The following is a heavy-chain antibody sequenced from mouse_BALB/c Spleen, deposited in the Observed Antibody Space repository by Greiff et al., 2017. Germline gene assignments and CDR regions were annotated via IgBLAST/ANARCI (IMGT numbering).Heavy chain of an antibody. D-gene: IGHD1-3*01. Sequence: VQLKQSGPELMKPGASVKISCKASGYSFTSYYMHWVKQSHGKSLEWIGYIDPFNGGTSYNQKFKGKATLTVDKSSSTAYMHLSSLTSEDSAVYYCARSGGDAMDYWGQGTSVTVSS. J-gene: IGHJ4*01. CDR1: GYSFTSYY. V-gene: IGHV1S135*01. CDR3: ARSGGDAMDY. CDR2: IDPFNGGT.